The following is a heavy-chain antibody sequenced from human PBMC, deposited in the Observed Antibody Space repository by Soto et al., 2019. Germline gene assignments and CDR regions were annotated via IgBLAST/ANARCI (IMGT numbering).Heavy chain of an antibody. Sequence: PSETLSLTCAVYGGSFSGYYWSWIRQPPGKGLEWIGEINHSGSTNYNPSIKSRVTISVDTSKNQFSLKLSSVTAADTAVYYCARGSGYYDFWSGYYCAFDIWGQGTMVTVSS. J-gene: IGHJ3*02. V-gene: IGHV4-34*01. D-gene: IGHD3-3*01. CDR1: GGSFSGYY. CDR3: ARGSGYYDFWSGYYCAFDI. CDR2: INHSGST.